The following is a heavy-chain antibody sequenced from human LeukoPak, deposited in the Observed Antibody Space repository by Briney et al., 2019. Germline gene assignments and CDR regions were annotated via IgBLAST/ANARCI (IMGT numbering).Heavy chain of an antibody. CDR2: IYTSENT. D-gene: IGHD1-26*01. J-gene: IGHJ6*03. Sequence: SETLSLTCTVSGGTIYNYYWRWIRQPAGKGLEWISRIYTSENTNYNPSLKRRLTISVHNYNNQFSLKISPVTAAHPPVYYCARNCRVGATTSYYYYYYMDVWRKVTKVTVPS. CDR1: GGTIYNYY. V-gene: IGHV4-4*07. CDR3: ARNCRVGATTSYYYYYYMDV.